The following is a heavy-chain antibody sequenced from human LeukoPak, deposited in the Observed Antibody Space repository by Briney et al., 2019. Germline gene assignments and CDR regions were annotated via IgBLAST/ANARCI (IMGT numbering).Heavy chain of an antibody. J-gene: IGHJ4*02. V-gene: IGHV3-21*01. CDR1: GFTFSSYS. Sequence: GGSLRLSCAASGFTFSSYSMNWVRQAPGKGLEWVSSISSSSSYIYYADSVKGRFTISRDNAKNSLYLQMNSLRAEDTAVYYCVYGSVSYPYYFDYWGQGTLVTVSS. D-gene: IGHD3-10*01. CDR3: VYGSVSYPYYFDY. CDR2: ISSSSSYI.